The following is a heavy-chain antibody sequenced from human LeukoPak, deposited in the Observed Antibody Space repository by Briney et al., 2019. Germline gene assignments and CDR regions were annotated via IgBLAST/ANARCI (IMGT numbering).Heavy chain of an antibody. Sequence: PSETLSLTCAVSGYSIRSGFYWGWIRQPPGKGLEWIGSVFSGNTYYNPSPKSRVIISVDTSKNQFSLDLSSVTAADTAMYYCARLRGSYNYFDSWGQGTLVTVSS. CDR2: VFSGNT. V-gene: IGHV4-38-2*01. CDR3: ARLRGSYNYFDS. J-gene: IGHJ4*02. CDR1: GYSIRSGFY. D-gene: IGHD1-26*01.